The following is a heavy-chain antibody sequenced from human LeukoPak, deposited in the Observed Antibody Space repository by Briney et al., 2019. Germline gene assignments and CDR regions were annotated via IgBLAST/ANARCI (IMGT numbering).Heavy chain of an antibody. CDR2: INPNSSGT. J-gene: IGHJ4*02. CDR1: GYTFTGYY. Sequence: ASVKVSCKASGYTFTGYYMHWERQAPGQGLEWMGWINPNSSGTNYAQKFQGWVTMTRDTSISTAYMELSRLRSDDTAVYYCARESPPPYYGSGSYPDYWGQGTLVTVSS. CDR3: ARESPPPYYGSGSYPDY. V-gene: IGHV1-2*04. D-gene: IGHD3-10*01.